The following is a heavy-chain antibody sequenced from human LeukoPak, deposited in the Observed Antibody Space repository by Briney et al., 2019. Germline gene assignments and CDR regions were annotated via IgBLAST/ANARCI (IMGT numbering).Heavy chain of an antibody. J-gene: IGHJ6*02. Sequence: SETLSLTCSVFGGSISRYYWSWIRQSPGKGLEWIGYTHYSGSASYNPSLKSRVIISVDTSKNQLSLKLSSVTAADTAVYYCASLIRQGHYAMDVWGQGTMVTVSS. CDR3: ASLIRQGHYAMDV. CDR2: THYSGSA. V-gene: IGHV4-59*01. CDR1: GGSISRYY.